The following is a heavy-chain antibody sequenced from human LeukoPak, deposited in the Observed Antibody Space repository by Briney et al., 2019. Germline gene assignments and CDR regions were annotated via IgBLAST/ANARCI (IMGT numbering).Heavy chain of an antibody. CDR3: ARSTRSWFDL. D-gene: IGHD3-10*01. CDR2: MSPNSDNT. J-gene: IGHJ5*02. V-gene: IGHV1-8*01. Sequence: GASVKVSCKASGYTFTSYDINWVRQATGQGLEWMGWMSPNSDNTDFAQKFQGRVTMTRDTSISTAYMELSSLTSEDTAIYYCARSTRSWFDLWGQGTLVTVSS. CDR1: GYTFTSYD.